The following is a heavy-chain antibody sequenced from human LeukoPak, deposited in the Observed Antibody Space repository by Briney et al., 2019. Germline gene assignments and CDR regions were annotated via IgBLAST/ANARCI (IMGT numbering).Heavy chain of an antibody. CDR3: ARGQNDYGDYHIDY. V-gene: IGHV1-18*01. Sequence: ASVTVSCKASGYTFTSYGISWVRQAPRQGLEWMGWISAHNGNTNYAQKLQGRVTMTTDTSTSTAYMELRSLRSDDTAVYYCARGQNDYGDYHIDYWGQGTLVTVSS. CDR2: ISAHNGNT. D-gene: IGHD4-17*01. CDR1: GYTFTSYG. J-gene: IGHJ4*02.